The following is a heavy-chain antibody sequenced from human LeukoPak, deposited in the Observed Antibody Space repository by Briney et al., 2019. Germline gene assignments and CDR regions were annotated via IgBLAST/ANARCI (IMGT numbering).Heavy chain of an antibody. CDR2: ISSSSSTI. J-gene: IGHJ5*02. Sequence: GGSLRLSCAASGFTFSSYSMNWVRQAPGKGLEWVSYISSSSSTIYYADSVKGRFTISRDNAKNSLYLQMNSLGAEDTAVYYCATGGDWFDPWGQGTLVTVSS. CDR1: GFTFSSYS. V-gene: IGHV3-48*04. D-gene: IGHD1-14*01. CDR3: ATGGDWFDP.